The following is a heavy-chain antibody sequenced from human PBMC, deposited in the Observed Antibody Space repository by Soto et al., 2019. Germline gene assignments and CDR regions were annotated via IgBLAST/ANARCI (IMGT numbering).Heavy chain of an antibody. CDR2: ISYDGSNK. V-gene: IGHV3-30-3*01. CDR3: ARDTVIYYYYGMDV. D-gene: IGHD4-17*01. Sequence: QVQLVESGGGVVQPGRSLRLSCAASGFTFSSYAMHWVRLAPGKGLEWVAVISYDGSNKYYADSVKGRFTISRDNSKNTLYLQMNSLRAEDTAVYYCARDTVIYYYYGMDVWGQGTTVTVSS. J-gene: IGHJ6*02. CDR1: GFTFSSYA.